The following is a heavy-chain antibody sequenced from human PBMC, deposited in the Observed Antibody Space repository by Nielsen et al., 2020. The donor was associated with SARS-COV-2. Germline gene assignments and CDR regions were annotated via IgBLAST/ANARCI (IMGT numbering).Heavy chain of an antibody. CDR3: ASTVVAASDSGFWFDP. CDR1: GGSFSGYY. D-gene: IGHD2-15*01. J-gene: IGHJ5*02. Sequence: SETLSLTCAVYGGSFSGYYWSWIRQPPGKGLEWIGEINHSGSTNYNPSLKSRVTISVDTSKNQFSLKLSSVTAADTAVYYCASTVVAASDSGFWFDPWGQGTLVTVSS. V-gene: IGHV4-34*01. CDR2: INHSGST.